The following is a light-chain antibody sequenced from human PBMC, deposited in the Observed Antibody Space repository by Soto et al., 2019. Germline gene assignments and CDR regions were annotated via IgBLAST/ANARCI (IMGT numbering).Light chain of an antibody. CDR2: EDN. Sequence: NFMLTQPHSVSESPGKTVTISCTGSSGSIASNYVQWYQQRPGSAPTTVIYEDNQRPSGVPDRFPGSIDSSSNSASLTISGLKTEDEADYYCQSYDSSNVVFGGGTKLTVL. CDR1: SGSIASNY. V-gene: IGLV6-57*02. CDR3: QSYDSSNVV. J-gene: IGLJ2*01.